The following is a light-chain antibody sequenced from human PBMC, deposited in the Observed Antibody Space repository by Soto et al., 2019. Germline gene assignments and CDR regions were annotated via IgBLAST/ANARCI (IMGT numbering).Light chain of an antibody. Sequence: SYELTQPPSVSVAPGKTARITCGGNNLGTKSVHWCQQKPGQAPVLVIYYDSDRPSGIPERFSGSNSGNTATLTISRVEAGDEADYYCQVWDNSSDHVVFGGGTKLTVL. CDR3: QVWDNSSDHVV. CDR2: YDS. V-gene: IGLV3-21*04. J-gene: IGLJ2*01. CDR1: NLGTKS.